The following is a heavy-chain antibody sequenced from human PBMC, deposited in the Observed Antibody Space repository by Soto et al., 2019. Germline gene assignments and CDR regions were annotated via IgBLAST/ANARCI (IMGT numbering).Heavy chain of an antibody. Sequence: CKDWGYSFTGKARQGVRQACGQRLEWKGWINAGNGNTKYSQKVQGRVTMTRDTSTSTVYMELSSLRSEDTAVYDCAREELAGDHPDLLAFPTRRSFDL. D-gene: IGHD3-3*02. J-gene: IGHJ2*01. CDR2: INAGNGNT. CDR1: GYSFTGKA. V-gene: IGHV1-3*01. CDR3: AREELAGDHPDLLAFPTRRSFDL.